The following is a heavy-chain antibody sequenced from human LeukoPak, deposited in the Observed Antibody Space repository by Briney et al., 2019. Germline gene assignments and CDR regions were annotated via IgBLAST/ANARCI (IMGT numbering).Heavy chain of an antibody. Sequence: GASVKVSCKASGYTFTGYYMHWVRQAPGQGLEWMGWINPNSGGTNYAQKFQGWVTMTRDTSISTAYMELSRLRSDDTAVYYCARDHCSGGSCYHNWFDPWGQGTLVTVSS. V-gene: IGHV1-2*04. CDR3: ARDHCSGGSCYHNWFDP. CDR1: GYTFTGYY. J-gene: IGHJ5*02. CDR2: INPNSGGT. D-gene: IGHD2-15*01.